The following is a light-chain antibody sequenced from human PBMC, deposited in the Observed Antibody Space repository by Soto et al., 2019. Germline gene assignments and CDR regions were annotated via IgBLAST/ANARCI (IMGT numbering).Light chain of an antibody. V-gene: IGLV2-14*03. Sequence: QSVLTQPASVSGSPGQSITISRTGASSDVGGFDHVSWYQQHPGKVPRLLIYDVSSRPSGVSDRFSGPKSGNTASLTISGLQAEDEADYYCNSLTTTNTYVFGTGTKVTVL. J-gene: IGLJ1*01. CDR2: DVS. CDR1: SSDVGGFDH. CDR3: NSLTTTNTYV.